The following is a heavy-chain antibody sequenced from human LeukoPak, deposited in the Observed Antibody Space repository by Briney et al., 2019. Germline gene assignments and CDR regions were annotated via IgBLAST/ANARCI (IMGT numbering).Heavy chain of an antibody. CDR2: IIPIFGTA. Sequence: GSSVKVSCKASGGTFSSYAISWVRQAPGQGLEWMGGIIPIFGTANYAQKFQGRVTITADKSTSTAYMELSSLRSEDTAVYYCASQDYYGSGSYLGALDYWGQGTLVTASS. V-gene: IGHV1-69*06. J-gene: IGHJ4*02. CDR3: ASQDYYGSGSYLGALDY. D-gene: IGHD3-10*01. CDR1: GGTFSSYA.